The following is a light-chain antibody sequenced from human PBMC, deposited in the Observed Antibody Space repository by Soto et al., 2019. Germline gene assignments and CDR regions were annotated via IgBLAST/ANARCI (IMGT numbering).Light chain of an antibody. CDR1: SGDIGSYNR. J-gene: IGLJ1*01. V-gene: IGLV2-14*01. CDR3: SSYTAGGTI. Sequence: QSVLTQPASVSGSPGQSITISCTGTSGDIGSYNRVSWYQQHPGKAPKLMISEVSNRPSGVSNRFSGSKSGNTASLTISGLQAEDEADYYCSSYTAGGTIFGTGTKVTVL. CDR2: EVS.